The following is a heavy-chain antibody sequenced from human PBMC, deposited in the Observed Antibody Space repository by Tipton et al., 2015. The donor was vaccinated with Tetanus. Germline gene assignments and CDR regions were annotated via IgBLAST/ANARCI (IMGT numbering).Heavy chain of an antibody. D-gene: IGHD6-13*01. V-gene: IGHV4-39*02. J-gene: IGHJ5*02. Sequence: TLSLTCIVSGGSLKSSDYYGAWVRQSPLKGLEWIGSVSYSGRTYYNPSLKSRVTMSVDTSKKDFSVSLTSVTAADTAVYYCARGRQRLVPAGFDLWGQGTLVTVSS. CDR3: ARGRQRLVPAGFDL. CDR2: VSYSGRT. CDR1: GGSLKSSDYY.